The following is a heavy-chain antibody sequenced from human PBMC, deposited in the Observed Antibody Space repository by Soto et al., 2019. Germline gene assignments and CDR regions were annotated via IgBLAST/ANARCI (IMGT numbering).Heavy chain of an antibody. J-gene: IGHJ5*02. Sequence: SETLSLTCTVSGGSINNGDYYWSWIRQPPGKGLEWLGYIYYSGSTYYNPSLKSRVAISVDTSKNQFSLKLSSVAAADTAVYYCARYTVTTVSDMDWFDPWGQGTLVTVSS. CDR1: GGSINNGDYY. CDR2: IYYSGST. D-gene: IGHD4-17*01. V-gene: IGHV4-30-4*01. CDR3: ARYTVTTVSDMDWFDP.